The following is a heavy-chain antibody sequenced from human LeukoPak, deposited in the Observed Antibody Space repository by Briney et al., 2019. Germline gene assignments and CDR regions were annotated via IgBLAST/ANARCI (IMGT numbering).Heavy chain of an antibody. D-gene: IGHD3-22*01. CDR2: IYYSGST. CDR3: ARVNRSGPPIDY. V-gene: IGHV4-59*01. Sequence: SETLSLTCTDPRGTIFEDYRRCIRQPPGKGLEWIGYIYYSGSTNYNPSLKSRVTIPVDTSKNQFSLKLSSVTAADTAVYYCARVNRSGPPIDYWGQGTLVTVSS. J-gene: IGHJ4*02. CDR1: RGTIFEDY.